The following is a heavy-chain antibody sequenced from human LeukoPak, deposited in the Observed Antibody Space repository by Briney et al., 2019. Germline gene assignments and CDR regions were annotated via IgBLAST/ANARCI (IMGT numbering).Heavy chain of an antibody. CDR2: IKSKTDGGTT. J-gene: IGHJ3*02. D-gene: IGHD3-22*01. CDR3: TGYSSGYYCSVDAFDI. V-gene: IGHV3-15*01. Sequence: GGSLRLSCAASRFTFSNAWMSWVRQAPGKGLEWVGRIKSKTDGGTTDYAAPVKGRFTISRDDSKNTLYLQMNSLKTEDTAVYYCTGYSSGYYCSVDAFDIWGQGTMVTVSS. CDR1: RFTFSNAW.